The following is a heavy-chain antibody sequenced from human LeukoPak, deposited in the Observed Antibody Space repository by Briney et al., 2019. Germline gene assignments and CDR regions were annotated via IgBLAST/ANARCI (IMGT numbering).Heavy chain of an antibody. D-gene: IGHD3-10*01. Sequence: ASLRLSCAASGFTFSDYWMAWVRQAPGKGLEWVANIWPDGSDTYHVDSVRGRFTISRDNAQNSLNLQMNSLRAEDSAVYYCVRWGVNAGLDRWGQGTLVIVSS. CDR1: GFTFSDYW. V-gene: IGHV3-7*01. CDR3: VRWGVNAGLDR. J-gene: IGHJ5*01. CDR2: IWPDGSDT.